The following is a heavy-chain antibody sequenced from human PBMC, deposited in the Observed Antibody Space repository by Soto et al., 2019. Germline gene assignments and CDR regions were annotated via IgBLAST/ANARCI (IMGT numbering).Heavy chain of an antibody. CDR2: IRSKANSYAT. Sequence: GGSLRLSCAASGFTFSGSAMHWVRQASGKGLEWVGRIRSKANSYATAYAASVKGRFTISRDDSKNTAYLQMNSLKTEDTAVYYCTRHAPPLRGYSGYDQEGSAWFDPWGQGTLVTVSS. CDR1: GFTFSGSA. V-gene: IGHV3-73*01. D-gene: IGHD5-12*01. J-gene: IGHJ5*02. CDR3: TRHAPPLRGYSGYDQEGSAWFDP.